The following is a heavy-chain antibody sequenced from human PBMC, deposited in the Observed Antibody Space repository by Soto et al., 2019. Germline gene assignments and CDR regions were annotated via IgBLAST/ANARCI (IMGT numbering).Heavy chain of an antibody. CDR1: GGSISSSSYY. CDR3: ARGSWEYSYGPSPFYNWFDP. J-gene: IGHJ5*02. CDR2: IYYSGST. D-gene: IGHD5-18*01. Sequence: PSETLSLTCTVSGGSISSSSYYWGWIRQPPGKGLEWIGSIYYSGSTYYNPSLKSRVTISVDTSKNQFSLKLSSVTAADTAVYYCARGSWEYSYGPSPFYNWFDPWGQGTLVTVSS. V-gene: IGHV4-39*07.